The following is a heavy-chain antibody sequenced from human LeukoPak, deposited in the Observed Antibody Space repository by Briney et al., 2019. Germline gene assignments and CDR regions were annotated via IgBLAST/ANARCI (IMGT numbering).Heavy chain of an antibody. J-gene: IGHJ4*02. CDR2: IYWNDDK. D-gene: IGHD2-2*01. CDR1: GFSLSTSGVG. CDR3: ALSSTSCYCIDY. V-gene: IGHV2-5*01. Sequence: SGPTLVKPTQTLTLTCTFSGFSLSTSGVGVGWIRQPPGKALEWLALIYWNDDKRYSPSLKSRLTITKYTSKTQVVLTMTNMDPVDTATYYCALSSTSCYCIDYWGQGTLVTVSS.